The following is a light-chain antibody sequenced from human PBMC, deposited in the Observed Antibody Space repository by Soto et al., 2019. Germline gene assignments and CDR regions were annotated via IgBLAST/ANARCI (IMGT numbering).Light chain of an antibody. Sequence: QSALTQPPSVSGAPGQRVIISCTGSSSNIGAGYDVHWYQKLPGTAPKLLIYANSNRPSGVPDRFSGSKSGTSASLAITGLQAEDEADYYCQSYDSSLSGVLFGGGTKVTVL. CDR2: ANS. J-gene: IGLJ2*01. CDR3: QSYDSSLSGVL. CDR1: SSNIGAGYD. V-gene: IGLV1-40*01.